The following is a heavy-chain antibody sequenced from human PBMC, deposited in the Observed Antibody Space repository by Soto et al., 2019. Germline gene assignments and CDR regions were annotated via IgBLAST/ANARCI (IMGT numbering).Heavy chain of an antibody. V-gene: IGHV1-2*04. CDR3: ARAHCGGDCYSGVDY. J-gene: IGHJ4*02. CDR1: GYTFTGYY. CDR2: INPNSGGT. D-gene: IGHD2-21*02. Sequence: QVQLVQSGAEVKKPGASVKVSCKASGYTFTGYYMHWMRQAPGQGLEWMGWINPNSGGTNYAQKFQGWVTMTRDTSISTAYMELSRLRSDDKAVYYCARAHCGGDCYSGVDYWGQGTLVTVSS.